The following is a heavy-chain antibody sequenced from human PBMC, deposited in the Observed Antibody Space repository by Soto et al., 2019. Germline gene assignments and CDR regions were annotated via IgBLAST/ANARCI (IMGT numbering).Heavy chain of an antibody. CDR3: ARTPDYYYDSSGYFDY. CDR1: GGTFSSYA. V-gene: IGHV1-69*01. CDR2: IIPIFGTA. Sequence: QVQLVQSGAEVKKPGSSVKVSCKASGGTFSSYAISWVRQAPGQGLEWMGGIIPIFGTANYAQKFQGRVTITADESTSTAYMELSSLRSEDTAVYYCARTPDYYYDSSGYFDYWGQGPLVTVSS. D-gene: IGHD3-22*01. J-gene: IGHJ4*02.